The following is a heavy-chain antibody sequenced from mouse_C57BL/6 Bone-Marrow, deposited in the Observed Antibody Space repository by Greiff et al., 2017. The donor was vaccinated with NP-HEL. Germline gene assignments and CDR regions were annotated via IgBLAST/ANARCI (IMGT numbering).Heavy chain of an antibody. CDR3: ARRITTVVAVDAMDY. Sequence: QVQLQQSGAELVRPGASVKLSCKASGYTFTDYYINWVKQRPGQGLEWIARIYPGSGNTYYNEKFKGKATLTAEKSSSTAYMQLSSLTSEDSAVYFCARRITTVVAVDAMDYWGQGTSVTVSS. CDR2: IYPGSGNT. J-gene: IGHJ4*01. V-gene: IGHV1-76*01. D-gene: IGHD1-1*01. CDR1: GYTFTDYY.